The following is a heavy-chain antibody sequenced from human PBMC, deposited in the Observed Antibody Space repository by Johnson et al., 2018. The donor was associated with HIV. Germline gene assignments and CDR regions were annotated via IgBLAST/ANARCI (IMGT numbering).Heavy chain of an antibody. D-gene: IGHD2-8*02. J-gene: IGHJ3*02. Sequence: EKLVESGGGLVQPGESLRLSCAASGFTVSNNYMHWVRQAPGKGLEWVSVIYSGGNTYYADSVKGRFIISRDNFKNTLYLQMNSLRAEDTAVYYCARTQVVYAHFDIWGQGTMVTVSS. CDR1: GFTVSNNY. V-gene: IGHV3-66*01. CDR3: ARTQVVYAHFDI. CDR2: IYSGGNT.